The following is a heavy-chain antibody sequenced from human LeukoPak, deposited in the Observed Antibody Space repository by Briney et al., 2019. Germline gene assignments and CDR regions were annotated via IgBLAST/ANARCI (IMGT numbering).Heavy chain of an antibody. V-gene: IGHV4-4*07. CDR1: GGSISSYY. CDR3: ARSYGSGSYYRGPPDY. CDR2: IYTSGST. Sequence: SETLSLTCTVSGGSISSYYWSWIRQPAGKGLEWIGRIYTSGSTNYNPSLKSRVTISVDTSKNQFSLKLSSVTAADTAVYYCARSYGSGSYYRGPPDYWGQGTLVTVSS. J-gene: IGHJ4*02. D-gene: IGHD3-10*01.